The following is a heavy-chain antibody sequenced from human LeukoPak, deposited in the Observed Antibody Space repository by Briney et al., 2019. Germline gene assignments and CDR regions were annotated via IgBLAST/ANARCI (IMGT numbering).Heavy chain of an antibody. CDR2: INHSGST. V-gene: IGHV4-34*01. Sequence: PSETLSLTCAVYGGSFSGYYWSWIRQPPGKGLEWIGEINHSGSTNYNPSLKSRVTISVDTSKNQFSLKLSSVTAADTAVYYCARVGYSYGYGVGYWGQGTLVTVSS. J-gene: IGHJ4*02. CDR1: GGSFSGYY. CDR3: ARVGYSYGYGVGY. D-gene: IGHD5-18*01.